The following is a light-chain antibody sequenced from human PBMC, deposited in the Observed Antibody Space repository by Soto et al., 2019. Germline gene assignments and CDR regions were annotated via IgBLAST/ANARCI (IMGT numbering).Light chain of an antibody. J-gene: IGLJ1*01. Sequence: QCALTQPASVSGSPGQSIAISCTGTSSDVGGYNYVSWYQHHPGKAPKLMIYDVSNRPSGVSNRFSGSKSGNTASLTISGLQAEDEADYYCSSYTSSSTYVFGTGTKVTVL. CDR2: DVS. V-gene: IGLV2-14*03. CDR1: SSDVGGYNY. CDR3: SSYTSSSTYV.